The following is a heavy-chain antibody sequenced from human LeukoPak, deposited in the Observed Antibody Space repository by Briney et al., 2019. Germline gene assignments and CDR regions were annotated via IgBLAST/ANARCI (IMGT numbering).Heavy chain of an antibody. J-gene: IGHJ4*02. V-gene: IGHV3-53*04. D-gene: IGHD2-2*01. Sequence: PGGSLRLSCAASGFTVSSNYMSWVRQAPGKGLEWVSVIYSGGSTCYADSVKGRFTISRHNSKNTLYLQMNSLRAEDTAVYYCAREGGYCSSTSCYVRDYWGQGTLVTVSS. CDR3: AREGGYCSSTSCYVRDY. CDR2: IYSGGST. CDR1: GFTVSSNY.